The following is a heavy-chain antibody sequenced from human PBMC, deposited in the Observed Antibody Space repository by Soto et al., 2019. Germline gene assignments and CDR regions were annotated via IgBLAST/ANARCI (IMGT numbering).Heavy chain of an antibody. CDR3: ARWGATVTTRGTIDY. V-gene: IGHV4-59*08. CDR2: IYYSGST. Sequence: SETLSLTCTVSGGSISSYYWSWIRQPPGKGLEWIGYIYYSGSTNYNPSLKSRVTISVDTSKNQFSLKLSSVTAADTAVYYCARWGATVTTRGTIDYWGQGTLVTVSS. CDR1: GGSISSYY. J-gene: IGHJ4*02. D-gene: IGHD4-17*01.